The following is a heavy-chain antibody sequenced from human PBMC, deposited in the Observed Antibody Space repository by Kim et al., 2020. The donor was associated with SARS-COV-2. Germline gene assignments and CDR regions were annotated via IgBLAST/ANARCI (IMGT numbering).Heavy chain of an antibody. Sequence: GGSLRLFCAASGFTFSSYAMSWVRQAPGKGLEWVSAISGSGGSTYYADSVKGRFTISRDNSKNTLYLQMNSLRAEDTAVYYCAKDLAYGEGIDYWGQGTLVTVSS. CDR3: AKDLAYGEGIDY. CDR2: ISGSGGST. D-gene: IGHD4-17*01. V-gene: IGHV3-23*01. J-gene: IGHJ4*02. CDR1: GFTFSSYA.